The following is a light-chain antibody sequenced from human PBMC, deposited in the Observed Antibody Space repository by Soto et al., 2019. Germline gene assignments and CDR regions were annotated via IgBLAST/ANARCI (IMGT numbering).Light chain of an antibody. CDR3: QQYGSSPPGT. CDR1: QSVSNSY. Sequence: EIVLTQSPATLSLSPGERATLSCGASQSVSNSYLVWYQQKPGLAPSLLIYDASIRATGIPDRFTGSGSGTDFTLTISRLEPEDFAVYYCQQYGSSPPGTFGQGTKVEI. CDR2: DAS. J-gene: IGKJ1*01. V-gene: IGKV3D-20*01.